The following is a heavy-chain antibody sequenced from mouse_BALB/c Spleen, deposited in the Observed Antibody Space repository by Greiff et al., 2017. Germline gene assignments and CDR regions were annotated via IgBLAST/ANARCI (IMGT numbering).Heavy chain of an antibody. V-gene: IGHV1-14*01. Sequence: VQLQQSGPELVKPGASVKMSCKASGYTFTSYVMHWVKQKPGQGLEWIGYINPYNDGTKYNEKFKGKATLTSDKSSSTAYMELSSLTSEDSAVYDCARGAYYYGSSWGAMDYWGQGTSVTVSS. CDR2: INPYNDGT. CDR1: GYTFTSYV. J-gene: IGHJ4*01. CDR3: ARGAYYYGSSWGAMDY. D-gene: IGHD1-1*01.